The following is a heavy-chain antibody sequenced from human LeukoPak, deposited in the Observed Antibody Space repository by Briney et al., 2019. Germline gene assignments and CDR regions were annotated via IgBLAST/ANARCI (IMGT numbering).Heavy chain of an antibody. Sequence: GGSLRLSCAASGFTFSSYAMSWVRQAPGKGLEWVAVISYDGSNKYYADSVKGRFTISRDNSKNTLYLQMNSLRAEDTAVYYCARMYRGTQYYYYYYMDVWGKGTTVTASS. CDR3: ARMYRGTQYYYYYYMDV. J-gene: IGHJ6*03. V-gene: IGHV3-30*03. D-gene: IGHD1-1*01. CDR2: ISYDGSNK. CDR1: GFTFSSYA.